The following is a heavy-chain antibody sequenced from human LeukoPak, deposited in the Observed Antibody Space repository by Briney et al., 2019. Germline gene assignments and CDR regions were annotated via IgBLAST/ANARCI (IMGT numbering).Heavy chain of an antibody. CDR2: ISGTGGRI. D-gene: IGHD4-17*01. CDR1: GNTFSSYA. J-gene: IGHJ2*01. Sequence: GASLRLSCAPSGNTFSSYAMSWVRQAPGKGLEWVSAISGTGGRIYYGDSVKGRFTISRDNSKKTLYLQMNSLRAEDTAIYYCAKDRYGDSGGYFDLWGRGTLVTVSS. CDR3: AKDRYGDSGGYFDL. V-gene: IGHV3-23*01.